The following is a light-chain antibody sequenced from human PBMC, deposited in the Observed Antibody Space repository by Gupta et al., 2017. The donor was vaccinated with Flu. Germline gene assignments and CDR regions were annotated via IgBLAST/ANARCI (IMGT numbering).Light chain of an antibody. CDR2: GAS. V-gene: IGKV3-20*01. CDR3: QQYGSSPSYS. CDR1: QSVSSSY. Sequence: IVLAPSPSTLSLSPGERANLSCRASQSVSSSYLAWYQQKPGQAPRLLIYGASSRATGIPDRFSGSGSGTDFTLTISRLEPEDFAVYYCQQYGSSPSYSFGQGTKLEIK. J-gene: IGKJ2*03.